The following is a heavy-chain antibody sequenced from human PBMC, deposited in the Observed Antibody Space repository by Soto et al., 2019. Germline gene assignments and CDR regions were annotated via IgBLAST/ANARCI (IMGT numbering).Heavy chain of an antibody. CDR2: ISSNGGST. CDR3: ARDKAEHARDPYYYYYYGMDV. J-gene: IGHJ6*02. V-gene: IGHV3-64*01. Sequence: SLRLSCAASGFTFSSYAMHWVRQAPGKGLEYVSAISSNGGSTYYANSVKGRFTISRDNSKNTLYLQMGSLRAEDMAVYYCARDKAEHARDPYYYYYYGMDVWGQGTTVTVSS. CDR1: GFTFSSYA.